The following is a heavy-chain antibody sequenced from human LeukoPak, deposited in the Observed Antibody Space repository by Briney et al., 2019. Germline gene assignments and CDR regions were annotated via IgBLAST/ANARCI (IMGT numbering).Heavy chain of an antibody. Sequence: SETLSLTCTVSGGSISSYYWGWIRQPPGKGLEWIGSISYSGSPNYNPSLKSRVTISVDTSKHQFSLKLSSVTAADTAVYYCATRIAAAGTPWDYWGQGTLVTVSS. CDR1: GGSISSYY. CDR2: ISYSGSP. J-gene: IGHJ4*02. CDR3: ATRIAAAGTPWDY. V-gene: IGHV4-39*01. D-gene: IGHD6-13*01.